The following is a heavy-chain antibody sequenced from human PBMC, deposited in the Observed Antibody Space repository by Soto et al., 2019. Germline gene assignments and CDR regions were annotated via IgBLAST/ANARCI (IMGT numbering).Heavy chain of an antibody. Sequence: EVQLVESGGGLVKPGGSLRLSCAASGFTFSSYSMNWVRQAPGKGLEWVSSISSSSSYIYYADSVKGRFTISRDNAKNSLYLQMNSLRADDTAVYYCARFIGYSAARYYYYYYYMDVWGKGTTVTVYS. D-gene: IGHD3-16*02. CDR1: GFTFSSYS. CDR3: ARFIGYSAARYYYYYYYMDV. J-gene: IGHJ6*03. CDR2: ISSSSSYI. V-gene: IGHV3-21*01.